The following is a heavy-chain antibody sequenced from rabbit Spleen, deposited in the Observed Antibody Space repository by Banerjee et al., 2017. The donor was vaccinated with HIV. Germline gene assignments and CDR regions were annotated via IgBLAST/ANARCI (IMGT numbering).Heavy chain of an antibody. D-gene: IGHD1-1*01. CDR2: FKTSSGST. CDR3: AGGTNYVYYNL. CDR1: GFDFSSSYY. J-gene: IGHJ4*01. Sequence: QSLEESGGDLVKPGTSLTLTCTASGFDFSSSYYMCWVRQAPGKGLEWIGCFKTSSGSTFFAGWAKRPFPLSKTSSAPVTLRMTSLTVADTATYFCAGGTNYVYYNLWGQGTLVTVS. V-gene: IGHV1S40*01.